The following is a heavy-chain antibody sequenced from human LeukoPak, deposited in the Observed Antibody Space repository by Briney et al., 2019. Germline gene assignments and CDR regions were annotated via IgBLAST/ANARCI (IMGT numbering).Heavy chain of an antibody. CDR2: IIPILGIA. V-gene: IGHV1-69*04. CDR3: ARALKLVKADY. Sequence: ASVKVSCKASGGTFSSYAISWVRQAPGQGLEWMGRIIPILGIANYAQKFQGRVTITADKSTSTAYMELSSLRPEDTAVYYCARALKLVKADYWGQGTLVTVS. CDR1: GGTFSSYA. D-gene: IGHD2-8*02. J-gene: IGHJ4*02.